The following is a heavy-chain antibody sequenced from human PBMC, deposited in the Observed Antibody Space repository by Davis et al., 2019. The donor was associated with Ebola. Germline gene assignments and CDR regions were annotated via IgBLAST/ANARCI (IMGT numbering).Heavy chain of an antibody. J-gene: IGHJ4*02. Sequence: GESLKISCAASGFTFSSYEMNWVRQAPGKGLEWVSYISSSSSYIYYADSVKGRFTISRDNAKNSLYLQMNSLRAEDTAVYYCAREAAAVYFDYWGQGTLVTVSS. CDR2: ISSSSSYI. D-gene: IGHD6-13*01. V-gene: IGHV3-21*05. CDR3: AREAAAVYFDY. CDR1: GFTFSSYE.